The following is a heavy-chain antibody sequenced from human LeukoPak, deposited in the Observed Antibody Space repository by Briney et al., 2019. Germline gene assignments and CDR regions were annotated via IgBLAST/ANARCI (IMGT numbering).Heavy chain of an antibody. J-gene: IGHJ4*02. CDR3: ARDSWSSNYYDSSGYYFGLWDY. V-gene: IGHV1-8*03. CDR1: GYTFTSYD. D-gene: IGHD3-22*01. CDR2: MNPNSGNT. Sequence: ASAKVSCKASGYTFTSYDINWVRQATGQGLEWMGWMNPNSGNTGYAQKFQGRVTITRNTSISTAYMELSSLRSEDTAVYYCARDSWSSNYYDSSGYYFGLWDYWGQGTLVTVSS.